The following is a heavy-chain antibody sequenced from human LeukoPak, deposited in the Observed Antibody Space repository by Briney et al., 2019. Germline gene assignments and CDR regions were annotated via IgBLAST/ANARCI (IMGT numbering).Heavy chain of an antibody. CDR2: IHYTGST. D-gene: IGHD4-17*01. CDR1: GGSITSYY. V-gene: IGHV4-59*08. CDR3: ARSKTTVTSNWFDP. Sequence: SETLSLTCTVSGGSITSYYWNWIRQPPGKGLEWIGHIHYTGSTSYKPSLKSRVTISVDTSKNHFSLKLSSVTAADTAVYYCARSKTTVTSNWFDPWGQGTLVTVSS. J-gene: IGHJ5*02.